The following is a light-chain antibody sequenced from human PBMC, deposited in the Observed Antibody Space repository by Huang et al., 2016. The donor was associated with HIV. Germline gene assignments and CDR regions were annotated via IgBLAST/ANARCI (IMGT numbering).Light chain of an antibody. V-gene: IGKV1-9*01. CDR2: AAS. CDR3: QQLNTYPWT. Sequence: IQLTQSPSSLSASIVDRVTITCRASQGIASFLAWYQQKPGKAPNLLVYAASTLQSGVPSRFSGSGSGTEFTLTISSLQPEDFATYYCQQLNTYPWTFGQGTKVEIK. J-gene: IGKJ1*01. CDR1: QGIASF.